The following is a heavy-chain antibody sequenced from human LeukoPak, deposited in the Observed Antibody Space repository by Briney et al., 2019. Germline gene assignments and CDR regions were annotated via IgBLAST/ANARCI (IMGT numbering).Heavy chain of an antibody. D-gene: IGHD5-12*01. Sequence: GGSLRLSCVASGFTFNDHYMDWVRQAPGKGLEWVGRTRNKANRYTTEYAASVKGRFTISRDDSKNSVSLQMNSLKTEDTAVYYCARGGVVATTIFDYWGQGILVVVSS. V-gene: IGHV3-72*01. CDR1: GFTFNDHY. CDR2: TRNKANRYTT. J-gene: IGHJ4*02. CDR3: ARGGVVATTIFDY.